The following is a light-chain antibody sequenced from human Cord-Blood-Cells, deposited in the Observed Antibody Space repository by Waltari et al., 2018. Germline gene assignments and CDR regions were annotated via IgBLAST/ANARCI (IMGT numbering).Light chain of an antibody. J-gene: IGLJ2*01. V-gene: IGLV2-23*02. CDR1: SSAVGSYTL. CDR2: EVS. CDR3: CSYAGSSTVV. Sequence: QSALTQPASESGSPGPSITISCTGTSSAVGSYTLVSWYQQHPGKAPKLMINEVSKRPSGVSNRFSGSKSGNTASLTISGLQAEDEADYYCCSYAGSSTVVFGGGTKLTVL.